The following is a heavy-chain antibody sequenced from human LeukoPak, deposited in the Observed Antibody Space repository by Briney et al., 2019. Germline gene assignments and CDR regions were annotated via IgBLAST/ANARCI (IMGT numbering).Heavy chain of an antibody. D-gene: IGHD3-22*01. CDR3: ARERLRPRYYHDSSGHESDY. CDR2: INHSGST. V-gene: IGHV4-34*01. CDR1: GGSISGYY. J-gene: IGHJ4*02. Sequence: SETLSLTCTVSGGSISGYYWSWIRQPPGKGLEWIGEINHSGSTNYNPSLKSRVTISVDTSKNQFSLKLSSVTAADTAVYYCARERLRPRYYHDSSGHESDYWGQGTLVTVSS.